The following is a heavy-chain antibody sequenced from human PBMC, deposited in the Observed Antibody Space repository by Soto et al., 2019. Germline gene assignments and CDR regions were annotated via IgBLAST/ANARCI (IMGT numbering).Heavy chain of an antibody. V-gene: IGHV1-8*01. CDR2: MNPNSGHT. D-gene: IGHD2-15*01. CDR1: GYTFTSYD. CDR3: GGGGGGYCSGGSCYWDNWFDP. J-gene: IGHJ5*02. Sequence: QVQLVQSGAEVKKPGASVKVSCKASGYTFTSYDINWVRQASGQGLEWMGWMNPNSGHTGYAQKFQGRVSMTRNTPIGTAYMGLSSLRLEDTAVYYCGGGGGGYCSGGSCYWDNWFDPWGQGTLVTVSS.